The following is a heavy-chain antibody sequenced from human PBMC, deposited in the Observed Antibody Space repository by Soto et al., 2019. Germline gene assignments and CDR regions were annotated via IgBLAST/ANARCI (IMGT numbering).Heavy chain of an antibody. CDR1: GFSLSTSGVG. CDR2: IYWDDDK. V-gene: IGHV2-5*02. J-gene: IGHJ3*02. D-gene: IGHD3-10*01. Sequence: QITLKESGPTLVKPTQTLTLTCTFSGFSLSTSGVGVCWISHPQGHALERLALIYWDDDKRYSPSLKSMLTITTDTSKNQVILTMTNMDPVDTATYYCAHFSWEATMVRGAPWAFDIWGQGTMVTVSS. CDR3: AHFSWEATMVRGAPWAFDI.